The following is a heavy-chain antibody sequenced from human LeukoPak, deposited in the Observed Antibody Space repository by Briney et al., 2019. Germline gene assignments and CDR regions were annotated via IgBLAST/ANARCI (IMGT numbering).Heavy chain of an antibody. CDR3: ARNPYDYVWGSYRYPGWFDP. CDR2: IKQDGSEK. V-gene: IGHV3-7*01. J-gene: IGHJ5*02. CDR1: GFTFSSYW. D-gene: IGHD3-16*02. Sequence: QPGGSLRLSCAASGFTFSSYWMSWVRQAPGKGLEWVANIKQDGSEKYYVDSVKGRFTISRDKAKNSLYLQMNSLRAEDTAVYYCARNPYDYVWGSYRYPGWFDPWGQGTLVTVSS.